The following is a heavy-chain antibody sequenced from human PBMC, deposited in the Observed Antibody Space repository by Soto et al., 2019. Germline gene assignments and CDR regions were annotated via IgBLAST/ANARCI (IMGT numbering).Heavy chain of an antibody. Sequence: GGSLRLSCAASGFTFSSYGMHWVRQAPGKGLEWVAVISYDGSNKYYADSVKGRFTISRDNSKNTLYLQMNSLRAEDTAVYYCARPEYYYDSNTDYWGQGTLVTVSS. V-gene: IGHV3-30*03. CDR3: ARPEYYYDSNTDY. D-gene: IGHD3-22*01. J-gene: IGHJ4*02. CDR2: ISYDGSNK. CDR1: GFTFSSYG.